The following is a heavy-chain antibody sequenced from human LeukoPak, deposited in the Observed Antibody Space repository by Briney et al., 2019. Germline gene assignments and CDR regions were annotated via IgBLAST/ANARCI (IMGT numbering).Heavy chain of an antibody. J-gene: IGHJ6*02. V-gene: IGHV4-4*07. CDR1: GGSFSGYY. CDR2: IYTSGST. D-gene: IGHD3-10*01. Sequence: SETLSLTCAVYGGSFSGYYWSWIRQPAGKGLEWIGRIYTSGSTNYNPSLKSRVTMSVDTSKNQFSLKLSSVTAADTAVYYCARELRSPLFDVWGQGTTVTVSS. CDR3: ARELRSPLFDV.